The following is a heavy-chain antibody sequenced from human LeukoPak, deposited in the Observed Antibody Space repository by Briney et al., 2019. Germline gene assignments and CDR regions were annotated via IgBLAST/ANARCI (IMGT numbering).Heavy chain of an antibody. D-gene: IGHD3-10*01. CDR2: IRYDGSNK. CDR1: GFTFSSYG. V-gene: IGHV3-30*02. J-gene: IGHJ4*02. Sequence: PGGSLRLSCAASGFTFSSYGMHWVRQAPGKGLEWVAFIRYDGSNKYYADSVKGRFTISRDNSKNTLYLQMNSLRAEDTAVYYCARDAYGSGSYYNGYYFDYWGQGTLVTVSS. CDR3: ARDAYGSGSYYNGYYFDY.